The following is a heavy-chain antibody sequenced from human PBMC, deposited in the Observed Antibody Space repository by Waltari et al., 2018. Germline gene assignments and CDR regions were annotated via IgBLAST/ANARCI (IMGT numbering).Heavy chain of an antibody. J-gene: IGHJ3*02. V-gene: IGHV3-30-3*01. D-gene: IGHD5-12*01. CDR3: ARDPDIVATIGAFDI. CDR1: GFTFSSYA. Sequence: QVQLVESGGGVVQPGRSLRLSCAASGFTFSSYAMHWVRQAPGKGLEWVAVISYDGSNKYYADAVKGRFTISRDNSKNTLYLQMNSLGAEDTAVYYCARDPDIVATIGAFDIWGQGTMVTVSS. CDR2: ISYDGSNK.